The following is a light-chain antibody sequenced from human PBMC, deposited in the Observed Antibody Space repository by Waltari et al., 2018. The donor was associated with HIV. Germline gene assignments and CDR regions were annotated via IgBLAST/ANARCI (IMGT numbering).Light chain of an antibody. CDR2: EVF. CDR1: SSDVGGYNY. Sequence: QSALTQPPSASGSPGQSVTISCTGKSSDVGGYNYVSWYQQHPGKAPKLMMYEVFKRPSGVPDRFSGSKSGNTASLTVSGLQAEDEADYYCTSYAGSNNLVFGGGTKLTVI. V-gene: IGLV2-8*01. J-gene: IGLJ2*01. CDR3: TSYAGSNNLV.